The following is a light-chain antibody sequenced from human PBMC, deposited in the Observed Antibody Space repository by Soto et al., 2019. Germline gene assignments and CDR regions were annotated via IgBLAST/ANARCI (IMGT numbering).Light chain of an antibody. Sequence: DIQMIQSPSSLSASVGDRVTITCRASQTIGAYVNWYQQTPGKAPRPLIYAAASLQSGVPSRFSGSGYGTEFNLTITGLPPEDFATYYCQQGYVLPRTFGEGTKVEVK. V-gene: IGKV1-39*01. CDR3: QQGYVLPRT. CDR1: QTIGAY. J-gene: IGKJ4*02. CDR2: AAA.